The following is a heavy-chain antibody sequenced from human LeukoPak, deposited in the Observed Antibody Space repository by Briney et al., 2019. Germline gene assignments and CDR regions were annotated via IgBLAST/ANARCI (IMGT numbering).Heavy chain of an antibody. CDR3: AKDLWFGELLAYGMDV. D-gene: IGHD3-10*01. Sequence: GGSLRLACAASGISFSSHWMHWVRQAPGKGLVWVAHISRDGSSTTYADSVKGRFTISRDNSKDTLYLQMNSLRAEDTAVYYCAKDLWFGELLAYGMDVWGKGTTVTVSS. CDR1: GISFSSHW. CDR2: ISRDGSST. J-gene: IGHJ6*04. V-gene: IGHV3-74*01.